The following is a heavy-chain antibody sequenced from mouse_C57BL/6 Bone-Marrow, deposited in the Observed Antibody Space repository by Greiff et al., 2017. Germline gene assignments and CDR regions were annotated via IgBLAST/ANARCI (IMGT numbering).Heavy chain of an antibody. Sequence: VQLQQSGPELVKPGASVKISCKASGYSFTDYNMNWVKQSTGKSLEWIGVINPNYGTTSYNRKFKGKATLTVDQSSSTAYMQLNSLTSEDSAVYDCARCYYGRSAWDYWGQGTLVTVSA. CDR3: ARCYYGRSAWDY. J-gene: IGHJ3*01. CDR2: INPNYGTT. D-gene: IGHD1-1*01. CDR1: GYSFTDYN. V-gene: IGHV1-39*01.